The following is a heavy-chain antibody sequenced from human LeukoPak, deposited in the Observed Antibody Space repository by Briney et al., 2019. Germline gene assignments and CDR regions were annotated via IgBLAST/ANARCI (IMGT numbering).Heavy chain of an antibody. CDR3: ARGGYDGTGSLRN. J-gene: IGHJ4*02. CDR2: SRNRANSYTT. D-gene: IGHD3/OR15-3a*01. V-gene: IGHV3-72*01. CDR1: GFSFSGHY. Sequence: PGGSLRLSCEASGFSFSGHYMDWARQAPGKGLEWIGRSRNRANSYTTEYAASVKGRFIISRDGSKNSLYLQMNSLKTEDTAVYYCARGGYDGTGSLRNWGQGTLVTVSS.